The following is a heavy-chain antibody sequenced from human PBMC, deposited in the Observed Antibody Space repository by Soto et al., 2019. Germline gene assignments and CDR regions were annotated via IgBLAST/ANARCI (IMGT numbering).Heavy chain of an antibody. CDR2: ISYDGSNK. Sequence: GGSLRLSCAASGFTFSSYGMHWVRQAPGKGLEWVAVISYDGSNKYYADSVKGRFTISRDNSKNTLYLQMNSLRAEDTAVYYCAKDLGVVVTASRSGYWGQGTLVTVSS. D-gene: IGHD2-21*02. J-gene: IGHJ4*02. CDR1: GFTFSSYG. V-gene: IGHV3-30*18. CDR3: AKDLGVVVTASRSGY.